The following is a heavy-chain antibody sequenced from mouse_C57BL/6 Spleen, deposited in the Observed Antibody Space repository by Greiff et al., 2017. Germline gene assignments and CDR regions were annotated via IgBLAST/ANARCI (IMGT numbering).Heavy chain of an antibody. Sequence: EVKLMESGGGLVKPGGSLKLSCAASGFTFSDYGMHWVRQAPEKGLEWVAYISSGSSTIYYADTVKGRVTISRDNAKNTLFLQMTRRRSEDTAMYYCARKTGREYYFDYWGQGTTLTVSS. CDR1: GFTFSDYG. CDR3: ARKTGREYYFDY. CDR2: ISSGSSTI. D-gene: IGHD4-1*01. J-gene: IGHJ2*01. V-gene: IGHV5-17*01.